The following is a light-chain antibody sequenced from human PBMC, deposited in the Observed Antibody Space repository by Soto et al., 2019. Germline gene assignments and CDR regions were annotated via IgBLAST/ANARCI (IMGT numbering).Light chain of an antibody. V-gene: IGLV2-14*02. CDR2: EGS. CDR3: NSYTGTSSRYV. Sequence: QSVLTQPASVSGSPGQSITISCTGTSNDVGSYNLVSWYQHHPGKAPKLMIFEGSKRPSGVSNRFSGSKSDNTASLTISGLQAEDEADYYCNSYTGTSSRYVFGTGTKVTVL. CDR1: SNDVGSYNL. J-gene: IGLJ1*01.